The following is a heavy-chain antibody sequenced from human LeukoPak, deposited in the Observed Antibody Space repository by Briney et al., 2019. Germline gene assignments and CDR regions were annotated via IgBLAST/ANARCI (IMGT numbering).Heavy chain of an antibody. CDR1: GGSISSYY. J-gene: IGHJ5*02. CDR2: IYYSGST. Sequence: SETLSLTCTVSGGSISSYYWSWIRQPPGKGLEWIGYIYYSGSTNYNPSLKSRVTISVDTSRNQFSLKLHSVTAADTAVYYCARDRGRATWFDPWGQGTAVTVSS. D-gene: IGHD3-10*01. CDR3: ARDRGRATWFDP. V-gene: IGHV4-59*01.